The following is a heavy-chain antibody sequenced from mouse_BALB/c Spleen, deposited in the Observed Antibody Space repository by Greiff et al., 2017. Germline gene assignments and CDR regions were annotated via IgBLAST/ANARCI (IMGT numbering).Heavy chain of an antibody. J-gene: IGHJ3*01. CDR2: IDPETGGT. CDR1: GYTFTDYE. CDR3: TRYGSSYAWFAD. V-gene: IGHV1-15*01. Sequence: QVQLQQSGAELVRPGASVTLSCKASGYTFTDYELHWVKQTPVHGLEWIGAIDPETGGTAYNQKFKGKATLTADKSSSTAYMELRSLTSEDSAVYYCTRYGSSYAWFADWGQGTLVTVSA. D-gene: IGHD1-1*01.